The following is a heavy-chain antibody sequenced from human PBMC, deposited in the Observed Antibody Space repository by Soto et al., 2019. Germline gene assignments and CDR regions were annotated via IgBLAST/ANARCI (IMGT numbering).Heavy chain of an antibody. V-gene: IGHV1-2*04. Sequence: ASVKVPCQAFGYRFTGYHKYLVRQAPGQGLDWPGRINPKSRRTSTAEKFQGWVTMTRDRSISTVYMELTRLRSDDTAVYFCARGHSTDCSNGACSFFYNHEMDVWGQGTTVTVSS. D-gene: IGHD2-8*01. CDR2: INPKSRRT. J-gene: IGHJ6*02. CDR1: GYRFTGYH. CDR3: ARGHSTDCSNGACSFFYNHEMDV.